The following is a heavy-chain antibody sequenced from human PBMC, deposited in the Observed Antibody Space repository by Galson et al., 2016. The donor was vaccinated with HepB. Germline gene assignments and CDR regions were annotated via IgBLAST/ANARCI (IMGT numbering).Heavy chain of an antibody. V-gene: IGHV3-48*02. Sequence: SLRLSCATSGFSFSNYNMNWVRQAPWKGLEWVSYISGSGSTIYYADSVKGRFTISRDNARNSVHLQMNSLRDEDTAVYYCARVQGNWLDPWGQGTLVTVSS. D-gene: IGHD1-1*01. CDR1: GFSFSNYN. CDR2: ISGSGSTI. J-gene: IGHJ5*02. CDR3: ARVQGNWLDP.